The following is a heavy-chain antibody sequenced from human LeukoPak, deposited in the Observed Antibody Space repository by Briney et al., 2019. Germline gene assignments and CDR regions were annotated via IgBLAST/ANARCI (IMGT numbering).Heavy chain of an antibody. CDR1: GFTFSSYA. J-gene: IGHJ4*02. CDR3: ARDRGTTSSAGYYFDY. CDR2: IWYDGSEK. V-gene: IGHV3-33*08. Sequence: GGSLRLSCAASGFTFSSYAMHWVRQAPGKGLEWVAIIWYDGSEKFYGDSVKGRFTISRDNSKNTLYLQMNSLRAEDTAVYYCARDRGTTSSAGYYFDYWGQGTLVTVSS. D-gene: IGHD6-6*01.